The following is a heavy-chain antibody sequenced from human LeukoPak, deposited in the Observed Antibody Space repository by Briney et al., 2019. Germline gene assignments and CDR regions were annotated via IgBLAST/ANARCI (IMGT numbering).Heavy chain of an antibody. J-gene: IGHJ6*02. CDR2: ISGGGGT. CDR3: ASRDKGYYYGLDV. D-gene: IGHD5-24*01. Sequence: GGSLRLSCAASGFTGSSNYMSWVRQAPGKGLEWVSIISGGGGTYYADSVKDRFTISRDNSKSTLYPQMKSLRVEDTAVYYCASRDKGYYYGLDVWGQGTTVTVAS. V-gene: IGHV3-66*01. CDR1: GFTGSSNY.